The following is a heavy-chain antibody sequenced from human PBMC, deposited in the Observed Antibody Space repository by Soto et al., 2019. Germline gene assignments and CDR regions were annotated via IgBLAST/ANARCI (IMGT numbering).Heavy chain of an antibody. J-gene: IGHJ6*03. Sequence: GGSLRLSCAASGFTFTNYAMDWVRQAPGKGLEYVSGISSNGVGTYYANSVQGRFTISRDNSKNTVYLQMGSLRPEDMAVYYCAGRARPDFYYMDVWGKGTTVTVSS. CDR1: GFTFTNYA. V-gene: IGHV3-64*01. D-gene: IGHD6-6*01. CDR2: ISSNGVGT. CDR3: AGRARPDFYYMDV.